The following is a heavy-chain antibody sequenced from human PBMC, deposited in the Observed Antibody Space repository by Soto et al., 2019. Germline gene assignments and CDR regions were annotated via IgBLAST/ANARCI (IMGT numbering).Heavy chain of an antibody. CDR3: GKDPRGPES. J-gene: IGHJ5*02. CDR1: GFAFSNFD. D-gene: IGHD2-2*01. CDR2: ISSSGGDT. Sequence: EVQLLESGGGLVQPGGSLRISCAASGFAFSNFDMGWVRQAPGKGLEWVSGISSSGGDTFYADSVRGRFTISRDNFKNTLYLQMNSVRAEDTAVYYCGKDPRGPESWGQGTLVTVSS. V-gene: IGHV3-23*01.